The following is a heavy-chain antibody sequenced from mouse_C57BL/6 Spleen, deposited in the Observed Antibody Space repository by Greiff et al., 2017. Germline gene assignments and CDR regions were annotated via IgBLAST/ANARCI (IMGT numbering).Heavy chain of an antibody. D-gene: IGHD2-4*01. Sequence: EVKLVESGEGLVKPGGSLKLSCAASGFTFSSYAMSWVRQTPEKRLEWVAYISSGGDYIYYADTVKGRFTISRDNARNTLYLQMSSLKSEDTAMYYCTRDTMITTGSSYFDYWGQGTTLTVSS. J-gene: IGHJ2*01. CDR2: ISSGGDYI. CDR3: TRDTMITTGSSYFDY. CDR1: GFTFSSYA. V-gene: IGHV5-9-1*02.